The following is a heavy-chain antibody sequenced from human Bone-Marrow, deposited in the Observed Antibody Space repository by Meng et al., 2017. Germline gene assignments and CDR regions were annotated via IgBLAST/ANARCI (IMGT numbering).Heavy chain of an antibody. Sequence: QVQLVESGAEVKKPGSSVKGSCKASGGTFSSYAISWVRQAPGQGLEWMGGIIPIFGTANYAQKFQGRVTITTDESTSTAYMELSSLRSEDTAVYYCAGKTYSSGWGEYFQHWGQGTLVTVSS. CDR1: GGTFSSYA. CDR2: IIPIFGTA. D-gene: IGHD6-19*01. J-gene: IGHJ1*01. CDR3: AGKTYSSGWGEYFQH. V-gene: IGHV1-69*05.